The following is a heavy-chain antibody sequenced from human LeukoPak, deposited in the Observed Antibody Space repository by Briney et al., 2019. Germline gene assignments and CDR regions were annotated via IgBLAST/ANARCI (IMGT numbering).Heavy chain of an antibody. CDR3: ASDYGASWFDP. Sequence: ASVKVSCKASGNTFSGYYVHWVRLAPGQGLEWMGWINPDSGATDYGDKFQGRLTMTRDTSISTAYMELSRLRSDDTALYYCASDYGASWFDPWGQGTLVTVSS. V-gene: IGHV1-2*02. CDR2: INPDSGAT. CDR1: GNTFSGYY. J-gene: IGHJ5*02. D-gene: IGHD4-17*01.